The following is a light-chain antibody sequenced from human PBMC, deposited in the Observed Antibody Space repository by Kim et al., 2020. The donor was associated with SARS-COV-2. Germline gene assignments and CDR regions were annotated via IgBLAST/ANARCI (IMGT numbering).Light chain of an antibody. V-gene: IGLV2-14*03. CDR2: DVS. J-gene: IGLJ3*02. Sequence: QSALTQPASVSGSPGQSITISCTGTSSDVGAYKYVSWYQQHPGKAPKLMIYDVSNRPSGVSNRFSGSKSGNTASLTISGLQAEDEADYYCSSYTGSGTWVFGGGTQLTVL. CDR1: SSDVGAYKY. CDR3: SSYTGSGTWV.